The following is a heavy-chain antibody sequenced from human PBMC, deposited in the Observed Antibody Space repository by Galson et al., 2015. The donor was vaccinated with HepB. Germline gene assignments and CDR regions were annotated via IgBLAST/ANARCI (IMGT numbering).Heavy chain of an antibody. CDR3: ARTYSSSWYVDYYYGMDV. J-gene: IGHJ6*02. CDR2: IDWDDDK. D-gene: IGHD6-13*01. V-gene: IGHV2-70*11. CDR1: GFSLSTSGMC. Sequence: PALVKPTQTLTLTCTFSGFSLSTSGMCVSWIRQPPGKALEWLARIDWDDDKYYSTSLKTRLTISKDTSKNQVVLTMTNMDPVDTATYYCARTYSSSWYVDYYYGMDVWGQGTTVTVSS.